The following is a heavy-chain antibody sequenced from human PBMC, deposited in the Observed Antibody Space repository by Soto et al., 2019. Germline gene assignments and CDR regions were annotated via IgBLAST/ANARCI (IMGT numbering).Heavy chain of an antibody. CDR1: GFTFDDYA. V-gene: IGHV3-9*01. D-gene: IGHD3-22*01. Sequence: PGGSLRLSCAASGFTFDDYAMHWVRQAPGKGLEWVSGISWNSGSIGYADSVKGRFTISRDNAKNSLYLQMNSLRAEDTALYYCAKSSSGYFQDAFDIWGRGTMVTVSS. CDR2: ISWNSGSI. J-gene: IGHJ3*02. CDR3: AKSSSGYFQDAFDI.